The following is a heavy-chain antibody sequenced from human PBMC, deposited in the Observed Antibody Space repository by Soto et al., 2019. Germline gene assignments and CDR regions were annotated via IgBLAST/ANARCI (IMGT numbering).Heavy chain of an antibody. V-gene: IGHV4-61*01. J-gene: IGHJ4*02. CDR1: GGSVSSGSYY. CDR2: IYYSGST. CDR3: ARVPYY. Sequence: SETLSLTCTVSGGSVSSGSYYWSWIRQPPGKGLEWIGYIYYSGSTNYNPSLKSRVTISVDTSKNQFSLKLSSVTAADTAVYYCARVPYYWGQGTLVTVSS.